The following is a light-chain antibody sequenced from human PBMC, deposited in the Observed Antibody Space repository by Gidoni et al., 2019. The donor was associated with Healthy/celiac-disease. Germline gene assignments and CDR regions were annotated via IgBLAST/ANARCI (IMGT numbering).Light chain of an antibody. CDR2: AAS. J-gene: IGKJ3*01. CDR3: QQSYSTPLT. Sequence: DIQMTQSPSSLSASVGDRVTITCRASQSISSYLNWYQQKPGKAPKLLIYAASSLQSGVPSRFSGRGSWTDFTLTISSLQPEDFATYYCQQSYSTPLTFGPGTNVDIK. CDR1: QSISSY. V-gene: IGKV1-39*01.